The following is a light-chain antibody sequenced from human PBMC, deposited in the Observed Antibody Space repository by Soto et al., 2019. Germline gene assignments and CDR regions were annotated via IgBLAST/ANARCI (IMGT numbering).Light chain of an antibody. CDR2: GAS. CDR3: HQYGGSPLT. CDR1: QSVSSSY. Sequence: ESVLTQSPGTLSLSPGERATLSCRASQSVSSSYLAWYQQKPGQAPRLRIYGASSRATGISDRFSGSGSGTDFTLTISRLEPEDFAVYYCHQYGGSPLTFGGGTKVEIK. J-gene: IGKJ4*01. V-gene: IGKV3-20*01.